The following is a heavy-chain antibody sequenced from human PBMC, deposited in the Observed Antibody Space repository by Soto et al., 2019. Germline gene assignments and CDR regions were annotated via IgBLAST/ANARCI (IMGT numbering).Heavy chain of an antibody. D-gene: IGHD6-19*01. CDR2: ISNNGGST. Sequence: GGSLRLSCAASGFIFSSFAMSWFRQAPGKGLGWVSTISNNGGSTYSADSVKGRFTISRDNSKNTLYLQMNSLRAEDTAVYYCAKDPDISGWYQTDLDYWGQGSLVTV. J-gene: IGHJ4*02. V-gene: IGHV3-23*01. CDR3: AKDPDISGWYQTDLDY. CDR1: GFIFSSFA.